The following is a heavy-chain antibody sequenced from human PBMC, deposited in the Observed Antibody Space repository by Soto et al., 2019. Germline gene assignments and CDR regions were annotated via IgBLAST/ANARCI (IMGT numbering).Heavy chain of an antibody. Sequence: QVQLVQSGAEEKKPGASVKVSCKASGYTFTGYAMHWVRQAPGQRLEWMGWINAGNGNTKYSQKFQGRVTITRDTSASTAYMELSSLRSEDTAVYYCARAVAVAADFDDWGQGTLVTVS. V-gene: IGHV1-3*05. CDR2: INAGNGNT. CDR3: ARAVAVAADFDD. D-gene: IGHD6-19*01. CDR1: GYTFTGYA. J-gene: IGHJ4*02.